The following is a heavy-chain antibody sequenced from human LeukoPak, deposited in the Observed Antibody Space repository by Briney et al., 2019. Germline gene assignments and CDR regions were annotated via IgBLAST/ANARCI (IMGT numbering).Heavy chain of an antibody. CDR2: INDSGNT. D-gene: IGHD4-23*01. Sequence: SETLSLTCALYSGSFTGYYWSWIRQPPGKRLEWIGEINDSGNTHYNASLKSRFTILMDTSKKQYFLQLSAVTAADTAVYYCARSGDLGGWGQGTLVTVSS. CDR3: ARSGDLGG. CDR1: SGSFTGYY. J-gene: IGHJ4*02. V-gene: IGHV4-34*01.